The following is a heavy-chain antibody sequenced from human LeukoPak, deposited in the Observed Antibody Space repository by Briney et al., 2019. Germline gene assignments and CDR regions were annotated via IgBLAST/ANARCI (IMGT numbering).Heavy chain of an antibody. D-gene: IGHD5-18*01. J-gene: IGHJ4*02. CDR2: ILHDGSNK. CDR3: ATLSGDSHGYDY. Sequence: GGSLRLSCAASGFTFSSYAMSWVRQAPGKGLEWVAVILHDGSNKQYADSVKGRFTISRDNSKNTLYLQINSLRAEDTAVYYCATLSGDSHGYDYWGLGTLVTVSS. CDR1: GFTFSSYA. V-gene: IGHV3-30*03.